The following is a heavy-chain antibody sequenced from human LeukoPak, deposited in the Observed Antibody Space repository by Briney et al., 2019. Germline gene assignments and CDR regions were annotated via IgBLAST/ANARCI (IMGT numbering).Heavy chain of an antibody. V-gene: IGHV4-59*12. CDR2: IYYSGST. CDR1: GGSISSYY. Sequence: SETLSLTCTVSGGSISSYYWSWIRQPPGKGLEWIGYIYYSGSTNYNPSLKSRVTISVDTSKNQFSLKLSSVTAADTAVYYCARESARNDYWGQGTLVTVSS. CDR3: ARESARNDY. J-gene: IGHJ4*02.